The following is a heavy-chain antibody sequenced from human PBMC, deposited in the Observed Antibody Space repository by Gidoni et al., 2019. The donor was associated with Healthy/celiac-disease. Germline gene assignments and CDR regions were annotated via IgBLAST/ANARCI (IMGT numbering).Heavy chain of an antibody. V-gene: IGHV1-8*01. CDR3: ARVYCSSTSCYYGMDV. CDR2: MNPNSGNT. J-gene: IGHJ6*02. D-gene: IGHD2-2*01. CDR1: GYTFTSYD. Sequence: QVQLVQSGAEVKKPGASVKVSCKASGYTFTSYDINWVRQATGQGLEWMGWMNPNSGNTGYAQKFQGRVTMTRNTSISTAYMELSSLRSEDTAVYYCARVYCSSTSCYYGMDVWGQGTTVTVSS.